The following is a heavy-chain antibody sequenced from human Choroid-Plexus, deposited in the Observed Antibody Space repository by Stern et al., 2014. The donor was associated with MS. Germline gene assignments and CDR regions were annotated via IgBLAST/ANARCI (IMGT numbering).Heavy chain of an antibody. CDR2: VSYDGSNK. V-gene: IGHV3-30*18. CDR1: GFTLGSCA. J-gene: IGHJ5*02. Sequence: VQLVESGGGVVQPGRPLRLSCVASGFTLGSCAMHWVRQAPGKGLERGAGVSYDGSNKYYADSVKGRFTISRDNSQNTLYMQMSSLRPEDTAVYYCAKDRQYLTYFFDHWGQGSLVTVSS. D-gene: IGHD2/OR15-2a*01. CDR3: AKDRQYLTYFFDH.